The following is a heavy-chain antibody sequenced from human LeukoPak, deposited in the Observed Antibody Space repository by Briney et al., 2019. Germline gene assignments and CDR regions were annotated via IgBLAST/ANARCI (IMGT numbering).Heavy chain of an antibody. Sequence: GGSLRLSCAASGFTFSDYHMSWIRRQAPGKGLEWVANIKQDGSEKYYVDSVKGRFTISRDNAKNSLYLQMNSLRAEDTAVYYCARGRYDFWSGYLYYFDYWGQGTLVTVSS. CDR2: IKQDGSEK. V-gene: IGHV3-7*01. CDR3: ARGRYDFWSGYLYYFDY. J-gene: IGHJ4*02. CDR1: GFTFSDYH. D-gene: IGHD3-3*01.